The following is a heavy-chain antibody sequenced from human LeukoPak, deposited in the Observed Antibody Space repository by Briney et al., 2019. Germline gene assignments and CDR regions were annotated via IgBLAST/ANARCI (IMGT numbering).Heavy chain of an antibody. CDR2: IYHSGST. Sequence: PSETLSLTCTVSGYSICSGYYWGWIRQPPGKGLEWMGSIYHSGSTNYNPSLKSRVTISLDTSKNQFSLKLSSVTAADTAVYYCARDNGIAAAFYWGQGTLVTVSS. V-gene: IGHV4-38-2*02. J-gene: IGHJ4*02. CDR3: ARDNGIAAAFY. D-gene: IGHD6-13*01. CDR1: GYSICSGYY.